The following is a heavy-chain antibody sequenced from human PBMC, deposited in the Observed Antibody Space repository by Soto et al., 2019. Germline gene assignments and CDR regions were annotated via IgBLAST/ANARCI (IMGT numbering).Heavy chain of an antibody. CDR1: GYSFISYW. CDR3: AGLGGWGHCSNTRCYTFDY. D-gene: IGHD2-2*02. Sequence: GESLKISCKGSGYSFISYWIGWVRQMPGKGLEWMGFIYPGDSDTRYSPSFQGQVTISADKSISTAYLQWSRLKASDTAMYYCAGLGGWGHCSNTRCYTFDYWGQGTPVTVSS. CDR2: IYPGDSDT. V-gene: IGHV5-51*01. J-gene: IGHJ4*02.